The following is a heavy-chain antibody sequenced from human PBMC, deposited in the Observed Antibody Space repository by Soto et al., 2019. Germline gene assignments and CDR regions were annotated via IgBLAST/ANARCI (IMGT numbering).Heavy chain of an antibody. V-gene: IGHV4-34*01. CDR1: GGSFSGYY. Sequence: PSETLSLTCAVYGGSFSGYYWSWIRQPPGKGLEWIGEINHSGSTNYNPSLKSRVTISVDTSKNHFSLKLSSVTAADTAVFYCARVGGVVISIWPRGWFDPWGQGTLVTVSS. CDR2: INHSGST. D-gene: IGHD3-3*01. CDR3: ARVGGVVISIWPRGWFDP. J-gene: IGHJ5*02.